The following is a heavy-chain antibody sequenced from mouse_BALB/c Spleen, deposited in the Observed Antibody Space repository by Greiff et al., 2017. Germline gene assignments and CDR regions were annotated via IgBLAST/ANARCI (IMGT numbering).Heavy chain of an antibody. CDR1: GFSLSRYS. CDR3: ARNVDYYGSSTWFAY. V-gene: IGHV2-6-4*01. Sequence: VQGVESGPGLVAPSQSLSITCTVSGFSLSRYSVHWVRQPPGKGLEWLGMIWGGGSTDYNSALKSRLSISKDNSKSQVFLKMNSLQTDDTAMYYCARNVDYYGSSTWFAYWGQGTLVTVSA. D-gene: IGHD1-1*01. J-gene: IGHJ3*01. CDR2: IWGGGST.